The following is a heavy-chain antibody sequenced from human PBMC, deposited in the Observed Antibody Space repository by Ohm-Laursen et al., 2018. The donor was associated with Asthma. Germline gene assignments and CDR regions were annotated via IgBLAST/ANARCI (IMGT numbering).Heavy chain of an antibody. J-gene: IGHJ2*01. CDR1: GGSISSGHYY. CDR2: IYYSGST. Sequence: PSETLSLTCTVSGGSISSGHYYWTWIRQHPGKGLEWIGYIYYSGSTYYNPSLKSRVTISVGTSKNQFSLKLSSVTAADTAVYYCARDAHGSSGYYRYWYFDLWGRGTLVTVSS. D-gene: IGHD3-22*01. CDR3: ARDAHGSSGYYRYWYFDL. V-gene: IGHV4-31*03.